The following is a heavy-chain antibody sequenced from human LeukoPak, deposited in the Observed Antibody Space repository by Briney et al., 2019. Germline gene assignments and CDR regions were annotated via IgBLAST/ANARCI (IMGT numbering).Heavy chain of an antibody. CDR3: ARQLRGAYYYFDY. V-gene: IGHV4-59*08. J-gene: IGHJ4*02. CDR1: GGSITSNY. D-gene: IGHD3-10*01. CDR2: IFYTGST. Sequence: MPLETLSLTCTVSGGSITSNYWSWIRQPPGKGLEWIGYIFYTGSTNYNPSLKSRVTISVDTSKNQFSLNLSSVTAANTAIYYCARQLRGAYYYFDYWGQGTLVTVSS.